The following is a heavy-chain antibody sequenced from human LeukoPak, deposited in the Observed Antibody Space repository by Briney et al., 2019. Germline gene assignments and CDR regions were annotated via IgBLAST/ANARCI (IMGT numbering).Heavy chain of an antibody. CDR1: GFTVSSNY. CDR2: IYSGGST. J-gene: IGHJ3*02. Sequence: GGSLRLSCAASGFTVSSNYMSWVRQAPGKGLEWVSVIYSGGSTYYADSVKGRFTISRDNSKNTLYLQMNSLRAEDTAVYYCARDLVGSGSYGYGYDAFDIWGQGTMVTVSS. D-gene: IGHD5-18*01. CDR3: ARDLVGSGSYGYGYDAFDI. V-gene: IGHV3-66*01.